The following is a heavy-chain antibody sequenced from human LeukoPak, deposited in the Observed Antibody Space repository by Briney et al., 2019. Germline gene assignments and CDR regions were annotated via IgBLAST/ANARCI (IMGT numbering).Heavy chain of an antibody. CDR1: GGTFSSYA. J-gene: IGHJ6*02. CDR2: IIPIFGTA. Sequence: GASVKVPCKASGGTFSSYAISWVRQAPGQGLEWMGGIIPIFGTANYAQKFQGRVTITADESTSTAYMELSSLRSEDTAVYYCARVGYYDSSGPNYYYYYGMDVWGQGTTVTVSS. D-gene: IGHD3-22*01. CDR3: ARVGYYDSSGPNYYYYYGMDV. V-gene: IGHV1-69*13.